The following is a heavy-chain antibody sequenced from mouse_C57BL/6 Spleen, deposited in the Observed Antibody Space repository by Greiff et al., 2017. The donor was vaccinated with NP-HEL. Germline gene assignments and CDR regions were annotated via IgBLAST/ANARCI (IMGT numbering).Heavy chain of an antibody. CDR3: ARGGTGPFAY. V-gene: IGHV1-61*01. CDR1: GYTFTSYW. D-gene: IGHD4-1*01. Sequence: QVQLQQPGAELVRPGSSVKLSCKASGYTFTSYWMDWVKQRPGQGLEWIGHIYPSDSETHYNQKFKDKATLTVDKSSSTAYRQLSSLASEDSAVYGCARGGTGPFAYWGTGTLVTVSA. CDR2: IYPSDSET. J-gene: IGHJ3*01.